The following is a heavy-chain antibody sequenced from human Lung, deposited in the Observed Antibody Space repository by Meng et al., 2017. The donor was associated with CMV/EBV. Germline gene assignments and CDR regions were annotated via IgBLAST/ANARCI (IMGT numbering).Heavy chain of an antibody. J-gene: IGHJ4*02. V-gene: IGHV4-38-2*02. CDR3: AILLWGTSVPNGTP. CDR1: GYSIGSGYY. CDR2: IYRGGTT. D-gene: IGHD4-17*01. Sequence: SETLSLXCTVSGYSIGSGYYWGWIRQPPGKGLEWIGTIYRGGTTYYNSPLKSRVTISVDTSKNQFSLKMSSVTAADTAVYYCAILLWGTSVPNGTPWGQGTLVTVSS.